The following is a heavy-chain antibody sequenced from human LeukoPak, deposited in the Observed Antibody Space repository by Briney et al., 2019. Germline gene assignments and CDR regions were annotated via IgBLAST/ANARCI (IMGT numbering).Heavy chain of an antibody. CDR1: GGSFSGYY. CDR2: INHSGST. Sequence: SETLSLTCAVYGGSFSGYYWSWIRQPPGKGLEWIGEINHSGSTNYNPSLKSRVTISVDTSKNQFSLKLSSVTAADTAVYYCARHPLWLRYMDVWGKGTTVTVSS. J-gene: IGHJ6*03. CDR3: ARHPLWLRYMDV. V-gene: IGHV4-34*01. D-gene: IGHD3-10*01.